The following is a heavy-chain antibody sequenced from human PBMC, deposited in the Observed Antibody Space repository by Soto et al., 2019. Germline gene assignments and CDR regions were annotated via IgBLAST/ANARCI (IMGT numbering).Heavy chain of an antibody. CDR3: AKVRDPHLDHYALDV. J-gene: IGHJ6*02. CDR1: GFTFNVYG. CDR2: LIPIYDEP. V-gene: IGHV1-69*06. Sequence: QVQLVQSGAEVKNPGSSVKVSCKTSGFTFNVYGIHWVRQAPGQGLEWMGGLIPIYDEPYYAQKFQGRVTITADKSTTTVHLELSSLRSEDTAVYFCAKVRDPHLDHYALDVLGQGTTVTVSS. D-gene: IGHD3-16*01.